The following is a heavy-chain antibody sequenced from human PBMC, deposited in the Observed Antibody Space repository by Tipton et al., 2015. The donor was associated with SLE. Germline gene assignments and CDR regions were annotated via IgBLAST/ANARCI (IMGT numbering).Heavy chain of an antibody. D-gene: IGHD6-13*01. Sequence: TLSLTCTVSGGSVSSSSKYWAWIRQPPGKGLEWIGSIYYTGTTTYYNPSLKSRVTISLDTSKSQFSLMLNSVTAADTAMYYCARVPGGGAAAGPFDFWGQGTLVTVSS. J-gene: IGHJ4*02. CDR1: GGSVSSSSKY. CDR2: IYYTGTTT. CDR3: ARVPGGGAAAGPFDF. V-gene: IGHV4-39*07.